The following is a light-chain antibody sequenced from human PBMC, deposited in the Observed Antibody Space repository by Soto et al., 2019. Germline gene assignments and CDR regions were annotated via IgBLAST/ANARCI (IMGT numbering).Light chain of an antibody. CDR3: QQYGSSPRT. CDR1: QSISSW. Sequence: DIQMTQSPSTLSGSVGDRVTITCRASQSISSWLAWYQQKPGKAPKLLIYKASSLESGVPSRFSGSGSGTEFTLTISSLQPDDFAVYYCQQYGSSPRTFGQGTKV. J-gene: IGKJ1*01. CDR2: KAS. V-gene: IGKV1-5*03.